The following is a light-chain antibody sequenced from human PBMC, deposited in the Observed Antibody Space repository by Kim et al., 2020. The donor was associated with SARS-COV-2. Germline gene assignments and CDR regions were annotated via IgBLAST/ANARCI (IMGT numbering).Light chain of an antibody. J-gene: IGKJ4*01. Sequence: EIVMTQSPATLSVSPGERATLSCRASQGVSSNLAWYQQKPGQAPRLLIYGASTRATGIPARFSGSGSGTEFTLTISSLQSEDFAVYYCQQYNNWPLFGGGTKVDIK. CDR2: GAS. CDR3: QQYNNWPL. V-gene: IGKV3-15*01. CDR1: QGVSSN.